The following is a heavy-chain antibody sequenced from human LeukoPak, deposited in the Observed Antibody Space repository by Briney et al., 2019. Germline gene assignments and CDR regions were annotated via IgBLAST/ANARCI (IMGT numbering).Heavy chain of an antibody. J-gene: IGHJ4*02. CDR2: ISYDGSNK. Sequence: GGSLRLSCAASGFTLSSYGMHWVRQAPGKGLEWVAVISYDGSNKYYADSVKGRFTISRDNSKNTLYLQMNSLRAEDTAVYYCAKDRAGPFDYWGQGTLVTVSS. CDR3: AKDRAGPFDY. D-gene: IGHD6-13*01. CDR1: GFTLSSYG. V-gene: IGHV3-30*18.